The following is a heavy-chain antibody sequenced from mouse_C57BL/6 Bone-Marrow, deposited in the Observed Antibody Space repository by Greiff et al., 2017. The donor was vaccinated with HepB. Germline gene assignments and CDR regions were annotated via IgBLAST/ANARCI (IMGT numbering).Heavy chain of an antibody. V-gene: IGHV1-50*01. Sequence: QVQLQQPGAELVKPGASVKLSCKASGYTFTSYWMQWVKQRPGQGLEWIGEIDPSDSYTNYNQKFKGKATLTVDTSSSTAYMQLSSLTSEDSAVYDCAREAIYYGMDYWGQGTSVTVSS. CDR2: IDPSDSYT. CDR1: GYTFTSYW. J-gene: IGHJ4*01. CDR3: AREAIYYGMDY.